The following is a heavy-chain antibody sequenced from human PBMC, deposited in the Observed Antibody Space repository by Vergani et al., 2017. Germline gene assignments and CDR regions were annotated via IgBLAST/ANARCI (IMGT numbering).Heavy chain of an antibody. D-gene: IGHD3-16*01. J-gene: IGHJ3*01. CDR1: GYYISRGYY. CDR3: ARQFWVSQGVGAFES. CDR2: VFHSGSA. Sequence: QVQLQESGPGLVKPSETLSLTCSVSGYYISRGYYWGWIRQPPGKGVEGFAPVFHSGSAYYNPSLRRRVTISVETSKKPFSLRLTTLTAADTAVYYCARQFWVSQGVGAFESSGRGTEVSVSS. V-gene: IGHV4-38-2*02.